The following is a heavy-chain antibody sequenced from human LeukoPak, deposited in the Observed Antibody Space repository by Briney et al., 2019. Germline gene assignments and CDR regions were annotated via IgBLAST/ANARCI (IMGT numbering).Heavy chain of an antibody. CDR3: ARVREAAAGFDY. Sequence: GGSLRLSCAGSGFTLDDSVMHWVRQAPGKGLEWVSGVTWDGGSLGYADSVKGRFTISRDNAKNTLYLQMNSLRADDTAVYYCARVREAAAGFDYWGQGALVTVSS. J-gene: IGHJ4*02. CDR1: GFTLDDSV. CDR2: VTWDGGSL. D-gene: IGHD6-13*01. V-gene: IGHV3-9*01.